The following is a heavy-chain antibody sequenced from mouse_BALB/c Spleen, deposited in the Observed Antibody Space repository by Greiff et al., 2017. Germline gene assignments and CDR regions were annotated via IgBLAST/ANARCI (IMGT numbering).Heavy chain of an antibody. CDR2: IDPANGNT. V-gene: IGHV14-3*02. D-gene: IGHD2-13*01. Sequence: EVQLQQSGAELVKPGASVKLSCTASGFNIKDTYMHWVKQRPEQGLEWIGRIDPANGNTKYDPKFQGKATITADTSSNTAYLQLSSLTSEDTAVYYCAPYGDHPAWFAYWGQGTLVTVSA. CDR3: APYGDHPAWFAY. J-gene: IGHJ3*01. CDR1: GFNIKDTY.